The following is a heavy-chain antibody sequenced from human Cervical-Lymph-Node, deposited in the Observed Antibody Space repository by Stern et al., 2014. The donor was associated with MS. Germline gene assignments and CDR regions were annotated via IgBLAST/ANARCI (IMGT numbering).Heavy chain of an antibody. CDR1: GGSINNYY. CDR2: IYQDGST. Sequence: QLQLQESGPGLVKPSETLSLTCTVSGGSINNYYWSWIRQPPGKGLEWIGYIYQDGSTKYNPSLKSRVTISLHTSKKQFSLRLTSVTAADTAVYYCARVDDCSGGTCFSTSWFDPWGQGTLVTVSS. CDR3: ARVDDCSGGTCFSTSWFDP. D-gene: IGHD2-15*01. V-gene: IGHV4-59*01. J-gene: IGHJ5*02.